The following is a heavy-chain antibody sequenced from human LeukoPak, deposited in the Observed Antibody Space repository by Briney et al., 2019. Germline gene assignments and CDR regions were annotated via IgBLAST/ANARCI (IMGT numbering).Heavy chain of an antibody. CDR3: ANMAHQSGSPFDY. Sequence: GRSLRLSCAASGFTFSSYGMHWVRQAPGKGLEWVSAISGSGGSTYSADSVKGRFTISRDNSKNTLYLQMNSLRAEDTAVYYCANMAHQSGSPFDYWGQGTLVTVSS. V-gene: IGHV3-23*01. CDR2: ISGSGGST. D-gene: IGHD5-24*01. CDR1: GFTFSSYG. J-gene: IGHJ4*02.